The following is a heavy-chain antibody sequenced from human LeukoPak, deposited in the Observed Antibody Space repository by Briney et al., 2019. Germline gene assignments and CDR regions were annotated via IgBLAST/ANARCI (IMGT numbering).Heavy chain of an antibody. J-gene: IGHJ4*02. Sequence: GGSLRLSCAASGFTFSNYAMSWVRQAPGKGLQWVSGISATGGSTYYADSVKGRFTVSRDRSKSSLYLQMNSLRVEDTAVYYCAKDRHWGLDYWGQGALVTVSS. CDR3: AKDRHWGLDY. CDR2: ISATGGST. D-gene: IGHD7-27*01. CDR1: GFTFSNYA. V-gene: IGHV3-23*01.